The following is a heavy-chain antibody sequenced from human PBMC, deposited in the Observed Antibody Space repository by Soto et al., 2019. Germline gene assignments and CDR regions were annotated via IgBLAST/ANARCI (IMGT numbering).Heavy chain of an antibody. CDR3: AKRGLYASSSTGDY. V-gene: IGHV3-23*01. CDR1: GFTFSSYA. D-gene: IGHD6-6*01. J-gene: IGHJ4*02. Sequence: PGGSLRLSCAASGFTFSSYAMSWVRQAPGKGLEWASAIGGSGGGTYYADSVKGRFTISRDNSKNTLYLQMNSLRAEDTALYYCAKRGLYASSSTGDYWGQGTLVTVSS. CDR2: IGGSGGGT.